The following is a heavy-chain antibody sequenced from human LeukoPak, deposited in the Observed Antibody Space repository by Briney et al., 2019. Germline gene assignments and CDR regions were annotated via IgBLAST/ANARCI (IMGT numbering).Heavy chain of an antibody. CDR2: VDPEDGET. D-gene: IGHD3-9*01. V-gene: IGHV1-69-2*01. Sequence: ASVKVSCKVSGYTFTDYYIHWVQQAPGKGLEWMGLVDPEDGETIYAEKFQGRVTITADTSTDTAYMELSSLRSEDTAVYYCATHGIYDILTFDYWGQGTLVTVSS. J-gene: IGHJ4*02. CDR3: ATHGIYDILTFDY. CDR1: GYTFTDYY.